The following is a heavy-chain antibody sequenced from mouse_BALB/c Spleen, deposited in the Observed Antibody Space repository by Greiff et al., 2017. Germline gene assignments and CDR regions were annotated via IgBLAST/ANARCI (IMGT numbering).Heavy chain of an antibody. V-gene: IGHV3-8*02. J-gene: IGHJ1*01. CDR3: ARSIYDGSWYFDV. D-gene: IGHD2-3*01. CDR2: ISYSGST. CDR1: GDSITSGY. Sequence: VQLKQSGPSLVKPSQTLSLTCSVTGDSITSGYWNWIRKFPGNKLEYMGYISYSGSTYYNPSLKSRISITRDTSKNQYYLQLNSVTTEDTATYYCARSIYDGSWYFDVWGAGTTVTVSS.